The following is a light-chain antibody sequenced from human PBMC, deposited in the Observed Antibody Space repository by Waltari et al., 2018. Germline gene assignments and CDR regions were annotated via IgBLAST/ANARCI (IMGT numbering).Light chain of an antibody. Sequence: EIVLTQSPGPLSLSPGERASLPCRASQDVNSNYLAWYQQKPGQAPRLLIYGASSRATGIPDRFSGSGSGTDFTLTISRLEPEDFAVYYCQQYGRSPRTFGQGTKVEIK. J-gene: IGKJ1*01. CDR1: QDVNSNY. V-gene: IGKV3-20*01. CDR3: QQYGRSPRT. CDR2: GAS.